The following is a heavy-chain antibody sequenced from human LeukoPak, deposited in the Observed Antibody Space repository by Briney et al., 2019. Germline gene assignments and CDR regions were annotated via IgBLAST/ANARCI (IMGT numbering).Heavy chain of an antibody. CDR3: AKGVRAFYCSSTSCYIDDY. CDR2: IKQDGSEK. CDR1: GFTFSSYW. D-gene: IGHD2-2*02. Sequence: PGGFLRLSCAASGFTFSSYWMSWVRQAPGKGLEWVANIKQDGSEKYYVDSVKGRFTISRDNAKNSLYLQMNSLRAEDTAVYYCAKGVRAFYCSSTSCYIDDYWGQGTLVTVSS. V-gene: IGHV3-7*03. J-gene: IGHJ4*02.